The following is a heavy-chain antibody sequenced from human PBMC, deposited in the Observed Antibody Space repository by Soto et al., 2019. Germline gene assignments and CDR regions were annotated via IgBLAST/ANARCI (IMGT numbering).Heavy chain of an antibody. CDR1: GGSFSGYY. D-gene: IGHD3-22*01. CDR3: ARGRYYYDSSGYYYDYYYYYGMDV. CDR2: INHSGST. V-gene: IGHV4-34*01. Sequence: SETLSLTCAVYGGSFSGYYWSWIRQPPGKGLEWIGEINHSGSTNYNPSLKSRVTIPVDTSKNQFSLKLSSVTAADTAVYYCARGRYYYDSSGYYYDYYYYYGMDVWGQGTTVTVSS. J-gene: IGHJ6*02.